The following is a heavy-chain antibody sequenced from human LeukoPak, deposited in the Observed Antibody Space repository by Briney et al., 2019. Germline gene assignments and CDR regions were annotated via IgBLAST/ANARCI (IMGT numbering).Heavy chain of an antibody. V-gene: IGHV3-30*03. CDR1: GFTFSSYG. Sequence: GGTLRLSCAASGFTFSSYGMHWVRQAPGKGLEWVAVISYDGSNKYYADSVKGRFTISRDNSKNTLYLQMNSLRVEDTAVYYCTGVAGGDFLLPFEYWGQGMLVTVSS. CDR2: ISYDGSNK. CDR3: TGVAGGDFLLPFEY. J-gene: IGHJ4*02. D-gene: IGHD2-21*02.